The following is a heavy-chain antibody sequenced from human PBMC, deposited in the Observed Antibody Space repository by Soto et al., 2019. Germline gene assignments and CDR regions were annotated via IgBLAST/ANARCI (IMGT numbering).Heavy chain of an antibody. CDR1: VGSISSGGYY. J-gene: IGHJ3*01. D-gene: IGHD3-10*01. V-gene: IGHV4-31*03. Sequence: KLSLTYTVSVGSISSGGYYWSWIRQHPGKGLEWIGYIYYSGSTYYNPSLKSRVTISVDTSKNQFSLKLCSVTAADTAVYYCVRWFGEPAAVFAVWGQGTM. CDR3: VRWFGEPAAVFAV. CDR2: IYYSGST.